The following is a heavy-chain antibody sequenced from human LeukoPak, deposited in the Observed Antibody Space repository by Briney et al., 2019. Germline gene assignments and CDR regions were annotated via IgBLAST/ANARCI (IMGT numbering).Heavy chain of an antibody. V-gene: IGHV3-30-3*01. CDR1: GFTFSSYA. CDR2: ISYDGSNK. D-gene: IGHD6-13*01. CDR3: ANGDSSSWEYFDY. Sequence: GGSLRLSCAASGFTFSSYAMHWVRQAPGKGLEWVAVISYDGSNKYYADSVKGRFTISRDNSKNTLYLQMNSLRAEDTAVYYCANGDSSSWEYFDYWGQGTLVTVSS. J-gene: IGHJ4*02.